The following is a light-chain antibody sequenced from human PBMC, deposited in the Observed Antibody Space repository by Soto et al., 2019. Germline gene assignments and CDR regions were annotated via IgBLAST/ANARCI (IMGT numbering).Light chain of an antibody. CDR2: EVS. J-gene: IGLJ3*02. Sequence: QSVLTQPASVSGSPGQSITISCTGTSSDVGGYNYVSWYQQHPGKAPKLMIYEVSNRPSGVSNRFSGSKSGNTASLTISGLQAEDEADYYCSSYTSSSTPWVFGGGTKSPS. CDR1: SSDVGGYNY. V-gene: IGLV2-14*01. CDR3: SSYTSSSTPWV.